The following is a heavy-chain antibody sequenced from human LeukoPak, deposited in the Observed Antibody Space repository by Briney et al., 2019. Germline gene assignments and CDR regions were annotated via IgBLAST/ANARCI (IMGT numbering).Heavy chain of an antibody. CDR2: ISPNSGGT. CDR3: ARARSLGGSWYMGITPVDY. V-gene: IGHV1-2*02. D-gene: IGHD6-13*01. J-gene: IGHJ4*02. CDR1: GYTFTGYY. Sequence: ASVKVSCKASGYTFTGYYMHWVRQAPGQGLEWMGWISPNSGGTNYAQKFQGRVTMTRDTSISTAYMELSRLRSDDTAVYYCARARSLGGSWYMGITPVDYWGQGTLVTVSS.